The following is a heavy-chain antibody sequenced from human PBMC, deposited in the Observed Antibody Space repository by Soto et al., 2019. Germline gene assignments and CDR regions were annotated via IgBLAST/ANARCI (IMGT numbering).Heavy chain of an antibody. CDR3: ARDCGSGSYCYYGMDV. J-gene: IGHJ6*02. D-gene: IGHD3-10*01. Sequence: PSETLSLTCTVSGGSISSGGYYWSWIRQHPGKGLEWIGYIYYSGSTYYNPSLKSRVTISVDTSKNQFSLKLSSVTAADTAVYYCARDCGSGSYCYYGMDVWGQGTTVTVSS. CDR1: GGSISSGGYY. V-gene: IGHV4-31*03. CDR2: IYYSGST.